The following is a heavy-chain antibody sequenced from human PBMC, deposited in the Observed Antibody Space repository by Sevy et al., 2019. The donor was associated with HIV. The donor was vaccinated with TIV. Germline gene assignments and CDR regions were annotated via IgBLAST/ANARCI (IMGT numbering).Heavy chain of an antibody. CDR3: AAGGGSKGPDAFDI. V-gene: IGHV3-48*02. D-gene: IGHD1-26*01. CDR1: GFTFSSYS. CDR2: ISSSSSTI. Sequence: GGSLRLSCAASGFTFSSYSMNWVRQAPGKGLEWVSYISSSSSTIYYADSVKGRFTNSRYNAKNSLYLQMNSLRDEDTAVYYCAAGGGSKGPDAFDIWGQGTMVTVSS. J-gene: IGHJ3*02.